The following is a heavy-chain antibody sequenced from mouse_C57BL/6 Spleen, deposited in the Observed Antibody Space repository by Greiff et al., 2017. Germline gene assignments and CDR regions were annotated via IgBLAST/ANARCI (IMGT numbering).Heavy chain of an antibody. D-gene: IGHD2-4*01. V-gene: IGHV5-9*01. Sequence: EVKLMESGGGLVKPGGSLKLSCAASGFTFSSYTMSWVRQTPEKRLEWVATISGGGGNTYYPDSVKGRFTISRDNAKNTLYLQMSSLRSEDTALYYCARRGDYGGYYFDYWGQGTTLTVSS. CDR2: ISGGGGNT. CDR3: ARRGDYGGYYFDY. CDR1: GFTFSSYT. J-gene: IGHJ2*01.